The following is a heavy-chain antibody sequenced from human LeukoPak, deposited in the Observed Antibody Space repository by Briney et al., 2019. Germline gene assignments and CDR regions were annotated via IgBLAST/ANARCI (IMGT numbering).Heavy chain of an antibody. V-gene: IGHV3-48*02. CDR2: ISSGSSTI. J-gene: IGHJ3*02. CDR3: ARGEDDSSGSGFDI. D-gene: IGHD3-22*01. Sequence: GGSLRLSCAVSGFSFSTYSMNWVRQAPGKGLEWVSYISSGSSTIYYADSVKGRFIISRDNAKNSLYLQMNSLTDEDTAVYYCARGEDDSSGSGFDIWGQGTMVTVSS. CDR1: GFSFSTYS.